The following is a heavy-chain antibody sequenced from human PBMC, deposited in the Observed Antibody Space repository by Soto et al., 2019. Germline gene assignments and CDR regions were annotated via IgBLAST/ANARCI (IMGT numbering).Heavy chain of an antibody. CDR3: ARGVDVMAKYKH. V-gene: IGHV1-69*01. J-gene: IGHJ1*01. CDR2: VVPLFGTP. Sequence: QVQLVQSGAEVKEPGSSVKVSCKTSGGSFSMYAISWVRQAPGQGLEWLGGVVPLFGTPNYAQKFLDRVTITADDSQSTVYMELSSLKSDDTAVYFCARGVDVMAKYKHWGQGSLVTVSS. CDR1: GGSFSMYA. D-gene: IGHD5-12*01.